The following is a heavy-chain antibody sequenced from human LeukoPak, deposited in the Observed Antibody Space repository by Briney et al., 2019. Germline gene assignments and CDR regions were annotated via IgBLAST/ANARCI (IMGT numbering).Heavy chain of an antibody. CDR1: GGTFSSYA. D-gene: IGHD3-22*01. V-gene: IGHV1-69*13. CDR2: IIPIFGTA. CDR3: ARLYYYDSSGYYEDY. J-gene: IGHJ4*02. Sequence: GASVKVSCKASGGTFSSYAISWVRQAPGQGLEWMGGIIPIFGTANYAQKFQGRVTITADESTSTAYMELSSLRSEDTAVYYCARLYYYDSSGYYEDYWGQGTLVTVSS.